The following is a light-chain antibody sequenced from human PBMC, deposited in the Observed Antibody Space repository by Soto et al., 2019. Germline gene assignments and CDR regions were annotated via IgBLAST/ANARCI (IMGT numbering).Light chain of an antibody. CDR3: LQYRSSPGT. J-gene: IGKJ1*01. V-gene: IGKV3-20*01. CDR2: GAS. Sequence: EIVLTQSPGTLSLSPGERATLSCRASQSFDRSYLAWYQQKPGQAPRLLIYGASSRATGIPDRFSGSVSGTDFTLTISRLEPEDFAVYYCLQYRSSPGTFGQGTKVDIK. CDR1: QSFDRSY.